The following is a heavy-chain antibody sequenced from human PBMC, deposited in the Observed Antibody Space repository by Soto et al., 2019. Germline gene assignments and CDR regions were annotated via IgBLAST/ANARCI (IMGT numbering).Heavy chain of an antibody. CDR1: CYSIRSGYY. V-gene: IGHV4-38-2*02. Sequence: PXETLSVPCSVSCYSIRSGYYWGWIRQPPGKGLEWIGIIYHSGSTYYNPSLKSRVTISVDTSKNQFSLKLSSVTAADTAVYYCARGRVTRDGYNHKWFDTWGQGTLVTVSS. CDR2: IYHSGST. CDR3: ARGRVTRDGYNHKWFDT. D-gene: IGHD5-12*01. J-gene: IGHJ5*02.